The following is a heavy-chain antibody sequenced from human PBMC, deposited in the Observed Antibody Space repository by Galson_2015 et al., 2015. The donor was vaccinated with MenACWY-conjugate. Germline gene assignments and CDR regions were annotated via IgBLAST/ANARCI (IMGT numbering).Heavy chain of an antibody. V-gene: IGHV3-15*01. CDR2: IKSNVDGGTT. D-gene: IGHD3-16*02. J-gene: IGHJ4*02. CDR3: TTDRPYTGGGVIVH. Sequence: GLEWIGRIKSNVDGGTTDFAAPVKGRFAISRDDSRNMVYLHMNTLKTEDTAVYYCTTDRPYTGGGVIVHWGQGTLVSVSS.